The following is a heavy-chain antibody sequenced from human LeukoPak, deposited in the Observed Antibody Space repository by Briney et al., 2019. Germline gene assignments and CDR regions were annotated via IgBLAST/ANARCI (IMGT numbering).Heavy chain of an antibody. CDR3: ARTDETAPAEAFQH. V-gene: IGHV3-53*01. J-gene: IGHJ1*01. CDR1: GFSVSSNY. CDR2: IYSGGIK. D-gene: IGHD2-21*02. Sequence: GGSLRLSCAASGFSVSSNYMSWVRQAPGKGLEWVSVIYSGGIKYYEDSVKGLFTISRDNSKNTLYLQMKSLRAEDTAVYYCARTDETAPAEAFQHWGQGTLVTVSS.